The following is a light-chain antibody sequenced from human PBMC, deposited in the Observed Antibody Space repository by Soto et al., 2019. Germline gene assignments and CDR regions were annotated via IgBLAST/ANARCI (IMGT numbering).Light chain of an antibody. Sequence: DIQITQSPSSLSASGGDGVTITCRASQSISSYLNWYQQKPGKAPKLLIYAASSLQSGVPSRFSGSGSETDFTLTISSLQPEDFATYSCQHSTTWTFGQGTKVDIK. V-gene: IGKV1-39*01. CDR1: QSISSY. CDR2: AAS. CDR3: QHSTTWT. J-gene: IGKJ1*01.